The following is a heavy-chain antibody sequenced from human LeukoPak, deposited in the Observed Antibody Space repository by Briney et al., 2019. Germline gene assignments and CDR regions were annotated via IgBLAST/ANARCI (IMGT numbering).Heavy chain of an antibody. CDR2: INYSGST. J-gene: IGHJ4*02. CDR3: ARDTYYYGSGSYSFDY. D-gene: IGHD3-10*01. Sequence: SETLSLTCTVSGGSISSYYWSWIRQPPGKGLEWIGYINYSGSTNYNPSLKSRVTISVDTSKNQFSLKLSSVTAADTAVYYCARDTYYYGSGSYSFDYWGQGTLATVSS. V-gene: IGHV4-59*01. CDR1: GGSISSYY.